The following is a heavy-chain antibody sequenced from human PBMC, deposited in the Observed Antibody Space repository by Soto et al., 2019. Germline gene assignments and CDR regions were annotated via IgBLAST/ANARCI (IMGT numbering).Heavy chain of an antibody. Sequence: GGSLRLSCAASGFTFSSYWMHWFRQAPGKGLVWVSRINSDGSSTGYAGSVKGRFTIPRDNAKNTLYLQMNSLRAEDTAVYYCVRTSLVVAAATREDYWGQGTLVTVSS. CDR1: GFTFSSYW. CDR2: INSDGSST. J-gene: IGHJ4*02. CDR3: VRTSLVVAAATREDY. V-gene: IGHV3-74*01. D-gene: IGHD2-15*01.